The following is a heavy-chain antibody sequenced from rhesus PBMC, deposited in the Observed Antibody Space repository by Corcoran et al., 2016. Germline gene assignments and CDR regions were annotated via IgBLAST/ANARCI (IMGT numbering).Heavy chain of an antibody. CDR3: ARLYSSSYVDY. J-gene: IGHJ4*01. CDR1: GYSISSGYD. CDR2: IYGSAGGT. V-gene: IGHV4-76*01. Sequence: QVQLQESGPGVVKPAETLSLTCAVSGYSISSGYDWSWIRQPPGKGLEWIGVIYGSAGGTHSNPSLKNRVTNSKDTSKNQFSLKRSSVTAAGTAVYYCARLYSSSYVDYWGQGVLVTVSS. D-gene: IGHD6-19*01.